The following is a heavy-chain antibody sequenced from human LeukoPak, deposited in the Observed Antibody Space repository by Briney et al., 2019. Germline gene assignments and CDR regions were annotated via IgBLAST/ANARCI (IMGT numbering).Heavy chain of an antibody. CDR1: GGSFSGYY. CDR2: INHSGST. Sequence: SETLSLTCAVYGGSFSGYYWSWIRQPPGKGLEWIGEINHSGSTYYNPSLKSRVTISVDTSKNQFSLKLSSVTAADTAVYYCARRASGYPSYFDYWGQGTLVTVSS. J-gene: IGHJ4*02. CDR3: ARRASGYPSYFDY. D-gene: IGHD3-22*01. V-gene: IGHV4-34*01.